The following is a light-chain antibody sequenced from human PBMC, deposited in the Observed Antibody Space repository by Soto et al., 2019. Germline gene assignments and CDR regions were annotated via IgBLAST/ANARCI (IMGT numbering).Light chain of an antibody. V-gene: IGKV3-11*01. CDR2: GAS. CDR1: QSVSRF. CDR3: HQRSCWPLT. J-gene: IGKJ4*01. Sequence: EIVLTQSPATLSLSPGEGAALSCRASQSVSRFLAWYQQKPGQAPRLLIYGASNRATSIPTRCSGGGSATDFTLTISSLEAEDFALYYWHQRSCWPLTFGRGTKVEIK.